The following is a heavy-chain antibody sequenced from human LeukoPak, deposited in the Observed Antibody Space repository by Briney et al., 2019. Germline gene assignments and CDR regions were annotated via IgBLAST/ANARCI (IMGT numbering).Heavy chain of an antibody. CDR1: GYTFTCYY. J-gene: IGHJ4*02. Sequence: ASVKVSCKASGYTFTCYYMHWVRQAPGQGLEWMGWINPNSGGTNYAQKFQGRVTMTRDTSISTAYMELSRLRSDDTAVYYCAALGGSYLYYFDYWGQGTLVTVSS. D-gene: IGHD1-26*01. CDR3: AALGGSYLYYFDY. V-gene: IGHV1-2*02. CDR2: INPNSGGT.